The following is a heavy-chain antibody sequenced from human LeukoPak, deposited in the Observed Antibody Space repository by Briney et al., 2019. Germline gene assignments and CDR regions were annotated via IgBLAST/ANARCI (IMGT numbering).Heavy chain of an antibody. CDR2: ISYDGSDR. CDR3: AKVRVVFNWNYAYYFDY. D-gene: IGHD1-7*01. Sequence: GGSLRLSCAASGFTFSDYAVHWVRQAPGKGLDWVALISYDGSDRYYADSVKGRFTISRDNSKNTLYLQMNSLRPEDTAVYYCAKVRVVFNWNYAYYFDYWGQGTLVTVSS. CDR1: GFTFSDYA. J-gene: IGHJ4*02. V-gene: IGHV3-30*18.